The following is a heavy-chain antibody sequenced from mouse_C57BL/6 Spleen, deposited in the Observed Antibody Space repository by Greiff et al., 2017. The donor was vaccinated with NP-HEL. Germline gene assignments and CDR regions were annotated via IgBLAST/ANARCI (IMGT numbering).Heavy chain of an antibody. CDR3: ARERVTTVVAHFDY. V-gene: IGHV1-53*01. CDR1: GYTFTSYW. D-gene: IGHD1-1*01. CDR2: INPSNGGT. J-gene: IGHJ2*01. Sequence: QVQLKQPGTELVKPGASVKLSCKASGYTFTSYWMHWVKQRPGQGLEWIGNINPSNGGTNYNEKFQSKATLTVDKSSSTAYMQLSSLTSEDSAVYYCARERVTTVVAHFDYWGQGTTLTVSS.